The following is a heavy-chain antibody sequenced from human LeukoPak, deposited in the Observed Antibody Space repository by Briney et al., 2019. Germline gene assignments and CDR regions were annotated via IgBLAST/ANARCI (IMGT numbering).Heavy chain of an antibody. Sequence: PGGSLRLSCGASGFTFSSYAMHWVRQAPGKGLEYVSAITNNGGTTYYANSVKGRFTISRDNARNSLYLQMNSLRGDDTAVYYCATWAGTATGFSGPFDYWSQGTPVTVPS. D-gene: IGHD6-13*01. CDR1: GFTFSSYA. CDR3: ATWAGTATGFSGPFDY. J-gene: IGHJ4*02. CDR2: ITNNGGTT. V-gene: IGHV3-64*01.